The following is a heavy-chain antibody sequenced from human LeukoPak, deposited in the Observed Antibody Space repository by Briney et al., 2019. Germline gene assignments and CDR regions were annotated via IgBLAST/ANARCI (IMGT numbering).Heavy chain of an antibody. Sequence: SETLSLTCAVYGGSFSGYYWSWIRQPPGKGLEWIGEINHSGSTNCNPCLKSRVTISVDTSKNQFSLKLSSVTAADTAVYYCARATGLYYDYVWGSYRSPYYFDYWGQGTLVTVSS. CDR1: GGSFSGYY. D-gene: IGHD3-16*02. CDR2: INHSGST. V-gene: IGHV4-34*01. J-gene: IGHJ4*02. CDR3: ARATGLYYDYVWGSYRSPYYFDY.